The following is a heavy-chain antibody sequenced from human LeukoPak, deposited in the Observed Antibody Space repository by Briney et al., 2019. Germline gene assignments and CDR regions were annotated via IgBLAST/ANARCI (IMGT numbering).Heavy chain of an antibody. CDR2: IIPILGIA. Sequence: SVKVSCKVSGGTFRSYGLNWVRQAPGQGPEWMGGIIPILGIANYAQKFQGRVTITADKSTSTAYMELSSLRSEDTAVYYCARDGYSSGWYEDYWGQGTLVTVSS. CDR3: ARDGYSSGWYEDY. J-gene: IGHJ4*02. D-gene: IGHD6-19*01. CDR1: GGTFRSYG. V-gene: IGHV1-69*10.